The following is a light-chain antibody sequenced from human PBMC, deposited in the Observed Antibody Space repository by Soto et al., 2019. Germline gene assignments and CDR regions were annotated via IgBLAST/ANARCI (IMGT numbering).Light chain of an antibody. CDR1: QSISNW. CDR3: QQYNSYSQFT. Sequence: DIQMTQSPSSLSASVGDRVTFTCRASQSISNWLAWYQQKPGKAPKLLIYKASTLESGVPSRFSGSGSGTEFTLTISCLQPDDVATYHCQQYNSYSQFTFGPGTKVDIK. J-gene: IGKJ3*01. V-gene: IGKV1-5*03. CDR2: KAS.